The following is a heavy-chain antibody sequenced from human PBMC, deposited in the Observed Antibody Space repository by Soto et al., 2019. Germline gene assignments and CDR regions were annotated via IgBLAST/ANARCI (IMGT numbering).Heavy chain of an antibody. CDR1: GGSISSYY. D-gene: IGHD4-4*01. CDR2: IYYSGST. Sequence: SETLSLPCTVSGGSISSYYWSWIRQPPGKGLEWIGYIYYSGSTNYNPSLESRVTISVDTSKNQFSLKLSSVTAADTAVYYCARHLAVTTYFDYSGQGTLVTVSS. V-gene: IGHV4-59*08. CDR3: ARHLAVTTYFDY. J-gene: IGHJ4*02.